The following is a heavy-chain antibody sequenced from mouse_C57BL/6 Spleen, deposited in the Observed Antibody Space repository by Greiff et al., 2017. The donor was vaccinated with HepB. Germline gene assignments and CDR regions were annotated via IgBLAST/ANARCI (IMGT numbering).Heavy chain of an antibody. V-gene: IGHV14-1*01. Sequence: EVQLQQPGAELVRPGASVKLSCTASGFNIKDYYMHWVKQRPEQGLEWIGRIDPEDGDTEYAPKFQGKATMTADTSSNTAYLQLSSLTSEDTAVYYCTSYYYGSSSFAYWGQGTLVTVSA. D-gene: IGHD1-1*01. J-gene: IGHJ3*01. CDR1: GFNIKDYY. CDR3: TSYYYGSSSFAY. CDR2: IDPEDGDT.